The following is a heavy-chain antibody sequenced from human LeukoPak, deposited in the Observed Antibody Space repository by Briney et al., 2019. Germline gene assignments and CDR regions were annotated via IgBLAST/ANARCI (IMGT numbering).Heavy chain of an antibody. J-gene: IGHJ4*02. CDR2: MHTTGST. CDR1: GDSITNYY. V-gene: IGHV4-4*07. Sequence: PSETLSLTFTVSGDSITNYYWAWIRQSAGKGLEWIGRMHTTGSTKYSPSFESSVTVPRDASKNQFSLSLNSVTAADTAIYYCARIYSRGWSLDSWGPGTLVTVSS. CDR3: ARIYSRGWSLDS. D-gene: IGHD6-19*01.